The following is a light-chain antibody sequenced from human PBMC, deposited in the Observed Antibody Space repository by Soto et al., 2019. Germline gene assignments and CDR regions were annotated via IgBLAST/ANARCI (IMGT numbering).Light chain of an antibody. V-gene: IGKV2-28*01. CDR2: LGF. Sequence: EIVMTQSPPSLTVTPGEPASISCRSSQRLLHSNGNNFLDWYLQKPGQSPQLLICLGFNRASGVPDRVSGSGAGTDFTLKISRVEAEDVGVYYCMQALQTPYTFGQGTKLEIK. CDR3: MQALQTPYT. J-gene: IGKJ2*01. CDR1: QRLLHSNGNNF.